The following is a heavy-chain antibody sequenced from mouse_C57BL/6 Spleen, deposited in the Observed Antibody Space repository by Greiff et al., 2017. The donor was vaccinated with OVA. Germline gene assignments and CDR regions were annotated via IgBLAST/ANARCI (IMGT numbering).Heavy chain of an antibody. Sequence: QVQLQQPGAELVKPGASVKLSCKASGYTFTSYWMQWVKQRPGQGLEWIGEIDPSDSYTNYNQKFKGKATLTVDTSSSTAYMQLSSLTSEDSAVYYWARRSGYYGYWGKGTTLTVSS. CDR2: IDPSDSYT. CDR1: GYTFTSYW. D-gene: IGHD2-3*01. CDR3: ARRSGYYGY. J-gene: IGHJ2*01. V-gene: IGHV1-50*01.